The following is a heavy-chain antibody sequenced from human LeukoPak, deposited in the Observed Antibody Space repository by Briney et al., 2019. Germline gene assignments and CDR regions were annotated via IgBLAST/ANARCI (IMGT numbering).Heavy chain of an antibody. J-gene: IGHJ6*03. D-gene: IGHD6-6*01. CDR3: ARDWGVSARPGYMDV. Sequence: SETLSLTCTVSGGSIRNYYWSWIRQPPGKGLEWIGYIYYSGSTNYNPSLKSRVTISVDTSRNQFSLKLSSVTAADTAVYYCARDWGVSARPGYMDVWGKGTTVTVSS. V-gene: IGHV4-59*01. CDR1: GGSIRNYY. CDR2: IYYSGST.